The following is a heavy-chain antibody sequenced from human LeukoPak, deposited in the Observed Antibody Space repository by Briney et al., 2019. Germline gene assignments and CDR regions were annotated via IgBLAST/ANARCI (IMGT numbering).Heavy chain of an antibody. V-gene: IGHV4-34*01. CDR3: ARRRGARGPFDY. CDR1: GGSFSGYY. D-gene: IGHD1-26*01. Sequence: SDTLSLTCAVYGGSFSGYYWSWIRQPPGKGLEWIGEVNHSGSTNYNPSLKSRVTISVDTSKNQFSLKLSSVTAGDTAVYYCARRRGARGPFDYWGQGTLVTVSS. J-gene: IGHJ4*02. CDR2: VNHSGST.